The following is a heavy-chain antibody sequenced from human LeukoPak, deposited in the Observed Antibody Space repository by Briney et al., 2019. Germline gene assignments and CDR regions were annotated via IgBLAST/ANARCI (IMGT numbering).Heavy chain of an antibody. D-gene: IGHD3-16*01. CDR1: GFTFSSYW. V-gene: IGHV3-74*01. CDR2: INSDGSST. J-gene: IGHJ6*03. CDR3: ARDDYVWGVNYYYYYMDV. Sequence: GGSLRLSCAASGFTFSSYWMHWVRQAPGKGLVGVSRINSDGSSTNYADSVKGRFTISRDNAKNSLYLQMNSLRAEDTAVYYCARDDYVWGVNYYYYYMDVWGKGTTVTVSS.